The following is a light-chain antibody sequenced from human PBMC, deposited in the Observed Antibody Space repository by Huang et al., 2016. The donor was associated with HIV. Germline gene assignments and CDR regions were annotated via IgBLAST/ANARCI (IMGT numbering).Light chain of an antibody. Sequence: EIVLTQSPATLSLSPGERATLSCGASHSLSSSYLAWYQQKPGLAPRRLIYDASNRATGIPDRFSGSGSGTDFTLTISRLEPEDFAVYYCQQYGSSPLTFGGGTKVEIK. CDR2: DAS. J-gene: IGKJ4*01. V-gene: IGKV3D-20*01. CDR1: HSLSSSY. CDR3: QQYGSSPLT.